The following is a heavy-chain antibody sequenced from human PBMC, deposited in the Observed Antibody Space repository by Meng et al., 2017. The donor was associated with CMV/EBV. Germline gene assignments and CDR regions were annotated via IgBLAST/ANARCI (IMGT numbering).Heavy chain of an antibody. Sequence: GGSLRLSCAASGFTFDDYTMHWVRQAPGKGLEWVSLISWDGGSTYYADSVKGRFTISRDNSKNSLYLQMNSLRTEDTALYYCAKDMGDYYYYGMDVWGQGTTVTV. CDR3: AKDMGDYYYYGMDV. V-gene: IGHV3-43*01. CDR2: ISWDGGST. CDR1: GFTFDDYT. J-gene: IGHJ6*02.